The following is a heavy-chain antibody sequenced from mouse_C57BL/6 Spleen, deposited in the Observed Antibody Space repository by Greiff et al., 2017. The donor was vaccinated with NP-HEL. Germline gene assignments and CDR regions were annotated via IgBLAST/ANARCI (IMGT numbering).Heavy chain of an antibody. V-gene: IGHV5-17*01. CDR3: ARNFYDGYSWFAC. CDR1: GFTFSDYG. D-gene: IGHD2-3*01. Sequence: EVKLVESGGGLVKPGGSLKLSCAASGFTFSDYGMHWVRQAPEKGLEWVAYISSGSSTIYYADTVKGRFTISRDNAKNTLFLQMTSLRSEDTAMYYCARNFYDGYSWFACWGQGTLVTVSA. CDR2: ISSGSSTI. J-gene: IGHJ3*01.